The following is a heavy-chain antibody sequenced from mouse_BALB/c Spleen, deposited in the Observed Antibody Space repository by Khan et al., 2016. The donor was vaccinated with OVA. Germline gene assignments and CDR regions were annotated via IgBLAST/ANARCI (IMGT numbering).Heavy chain of an antibody. CDR1: GYSITSGYG. CDR3: ARTARIKY. Sequence: EVQLQESGPGLVKSSQSLSLTCTVTGYSITSGYGWNWIRQFPGNKLEWMGYISYSGSTSYNPSLKSRISITRDTSNNQFFLQLNSVTTEDTATYYCARTARIKYWGQGTTLTVSS. CDR2: ISYSGST. V-gene: IGHV3-2*02. J-gene: IGHJ2*01. D-gene: IGHD1-2*01.